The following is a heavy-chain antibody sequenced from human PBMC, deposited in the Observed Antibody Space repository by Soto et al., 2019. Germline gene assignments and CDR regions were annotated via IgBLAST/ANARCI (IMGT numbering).Heavy chain of an antibody. CDR2: IIPIFGTA. J-gene: IGHJ6*02. CDR1: GGTFSSYA. Sequence: QVQLVQSGAEVKKPGSSVKVSCKASGGTFSSYAISWVRQAPGQGLEWMGGIIPIFGTANYAQKFQGRVTITADNSTSTGYMELSSLRSEETAVYYCARARLDIVVVPAARNYYYGMDVWGQGTTVTVSS. D-gene: IGHD2-2*03. V-gene: IGHV1-69*06. CDR3: ARARLDIVVVPAARNYYYGMDV.